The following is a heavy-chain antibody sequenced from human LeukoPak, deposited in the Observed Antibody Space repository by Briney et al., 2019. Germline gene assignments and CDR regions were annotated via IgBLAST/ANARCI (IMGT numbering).Heavy chain of an antibody. D-gene: IGHD6-19*01. V-gene: IGHV3-23*01. CDR2: ISGRSGST. J-gene: IGHJ4*02. Sequence: PGGSLGLSCAASGFTFSSYWMSWVRQAPGKGLEWVSGISGRSGSTYYADSVKGRFTISRDNSKNTLFLQMNSLRAEDTAIYYCAKVRAVAALDIDYWGQETLVTVSS. CDR1: GFTFSSYW. CDR3: AKVRAVAALDIDY.